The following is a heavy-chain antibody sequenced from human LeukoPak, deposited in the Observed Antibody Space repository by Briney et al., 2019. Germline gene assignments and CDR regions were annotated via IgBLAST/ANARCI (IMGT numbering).Heavy chain of an antibody. Sequence: SETLSLTCAVYGGSFSGYYWSWIRQPPGKGLEWIGEINHSGSTNYNPSLKSRVTISVDTSKNQFSLKLSSVTAADTAVYYCARGPYNWSTHRYYYYYMDVWGKGTTVTVSS. CDR3: ARGPYNWSTHRYYYYYMDV. V-gene: IGHV4-34*01. J-gene: IGHJ6*03. CDR2: INHSGST. CDR1: GGSFSGYY. D-gene: IGHD1-20*01.